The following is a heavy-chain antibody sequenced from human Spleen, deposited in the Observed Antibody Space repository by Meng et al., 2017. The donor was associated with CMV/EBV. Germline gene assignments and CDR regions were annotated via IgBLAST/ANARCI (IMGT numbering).Heavy chain of an antibody. V-gene: IGHV3-23*01. CDR1: GFTFSSYA. CDR2: ISGSGGST. J-gene: IGHJ6*02. CDR3: AKVLGYCSSTSCYSPSDYYYYGMDV. D-gene: IGHD2-2*01. Sequence: GESLKISCAASGFTFSSYAMSWVRQAPGKGLEWVSAISGSGGSTYYADSVKGRFTISRDNSNNTLYLQMNSLRAEDTAVYYCAKVLGYCSSTSCYSPSDYYYYGMDVWGQGTTVTVSS.